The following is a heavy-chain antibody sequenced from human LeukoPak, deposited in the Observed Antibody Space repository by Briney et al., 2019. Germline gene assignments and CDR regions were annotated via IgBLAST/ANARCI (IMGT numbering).Heavy chain of an antibody. CDR3: ARDGADDDFWRGYYFYL. J-gene: IGHJ2*01. D-gene: IGHD3-3*01. CDR2: ISSSSSYI. CDR1: GFTFSSYS. Sequence: GGSLRLSCAASGFTFSSYSMTWVRQAPGKGLEWVSSISSSSSYIYYTDSVKGRFTISRDNAKNSLFLQMNSLRAEDTAVYYCARDGADDDFWRGYYFYLWGRGTLVTVSS. V-gene: IGHV3-21*01.